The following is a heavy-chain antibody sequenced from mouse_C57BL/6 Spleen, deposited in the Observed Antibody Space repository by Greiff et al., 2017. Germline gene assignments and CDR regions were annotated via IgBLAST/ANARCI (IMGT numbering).Heavy chain of an antibody. CDR3: ARDYGSSYWYFDV. Sequence: DVMLVESGGGLVKPGGSLKLSCAASGFTFSDYGMHWVRQAPEKGLEWVAYISSGSSTIYYADTVKGRFTISRDNAKNTLFLQMTSLMSEDTAMYYCARDYGSSYWYFDVWGTGTTVTVSS. J-gene: IGHJ1*03. D-gene: IGHD1-1*01. CDR1: GFTFSDYG. CDR2: ISSGSSTI. V-gene: IGHV5-17*01.